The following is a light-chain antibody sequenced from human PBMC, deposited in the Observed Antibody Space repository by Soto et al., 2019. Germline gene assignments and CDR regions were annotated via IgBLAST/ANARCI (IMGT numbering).Light chain of an antibody. CDR3: AVWDDRLNGHV. V-gene: IGLV1-44*01. J-gene: IGLJ1*01. Sequence: QSALTQPPSASVTPGQSVTISCYGSSSNMGSNTVHWFQQFPGTAPRLLISTNDQRHSGVPDRFIGSNSGTSASLAISGLQFEDEADYYCAVWDDRLNGHVFVTGTKVAVL. CDR1: SSNMGSNT. CDR2: TND.